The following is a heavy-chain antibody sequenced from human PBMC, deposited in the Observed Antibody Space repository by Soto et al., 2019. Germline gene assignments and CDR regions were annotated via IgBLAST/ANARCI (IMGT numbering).Heavy chain of an antibody. CDR1: GFTFTSYA. CDR2: ISDSGGRT. Sequence: LRLSCVASGFTFTSYAMSWVRQAPGKGLEWVSGISDSGGRTDYADSVKGRFTISRDNSKNTLYLQMNSLKAEDTAIYYCAKDGYCSSTSCYWSYWGQGTVVTVSS. V-gene: IGHV3-23*01. CDR3: AKDGYCSSTSCYWSY. J-gene: IGHJ4*02. D-gene: IGHD2-2*03.